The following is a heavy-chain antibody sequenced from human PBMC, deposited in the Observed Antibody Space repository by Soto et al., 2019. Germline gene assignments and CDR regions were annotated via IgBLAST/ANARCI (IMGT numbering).Heavy chain of an antibody. CDR1: GFTLSSYA. CDR2: ISSSSSYI. V-gene: IGHV3-21*01. J-gene: IGHJ4*02. CDR3: ARGRPARTPDFDY. Sequence: PGGSLRLSCAASGFTLSSYAMSWVRQAPGKGLEWVSTISSSSSYIYYADSVKGRFTISRDNAKNSLYLQMNSLRAEDTAVYYCARGRPARTPDFDYWGQGTLVTVSS.